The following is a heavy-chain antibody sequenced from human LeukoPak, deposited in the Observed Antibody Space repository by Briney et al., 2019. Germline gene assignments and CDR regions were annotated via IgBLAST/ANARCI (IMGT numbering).Heavy chain of an antibody. V-gene: IGHV1-2*02. J-gene: IGHJ6*03. Sequence: ASVKVSCKASGYTFTGYYMHWVRQAPGQGVEWMGWINPNSGGTNYAQKFQGRVTMTRDTSISTAYMELSRLRSDDTAVYYCARGPHIVVVPAAIHMDVWGKGTTVTVSS. CDR2: INPNSGGT. D-gene: IGHD2-2*01. CDR1: GYTFTGYY. CDR3: ARGPHIVVVPAAIHMDV.